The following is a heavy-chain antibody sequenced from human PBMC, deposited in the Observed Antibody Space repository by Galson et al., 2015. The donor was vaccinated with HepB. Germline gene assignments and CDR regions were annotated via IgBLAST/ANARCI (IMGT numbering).Heavy chain of an antibody. D-gene: IGHD3-3*01. V-gene: IGHV3-11*01. J-gene: IGHJ6*03. CDR2: ISSSGSTI. Sequence: SLRLSCAASGFTFSDYYMGWIRQAPGKGLEWVSYISSSGSTIYYADSVKGRFTISRDNAKNSLYLQMNSLRAEDTAVYYCARGFWSGYYTYYYYYYMDVWGKGTTVTVSS. CDR1: GFTFSDYY. CDR3: ARGFWSGYYTYYYYYYMDV.